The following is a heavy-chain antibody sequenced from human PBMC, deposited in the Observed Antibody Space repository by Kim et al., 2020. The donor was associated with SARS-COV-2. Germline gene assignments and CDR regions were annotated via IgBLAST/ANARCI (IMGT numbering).Heavy chain of an antibody. CDR2: INPDSAGT. Sequence: ASVKVSCKPSGFTLTDYDMHWVRQAPGQGLEWIGWINPDSAGTNYAPKFQGRVTVTRDTSINTAYMELTRLTSDDTAVYYCAREVQHSNSFDYWGQGTLVTVSS. CDR1: GFTLTDYD. CDR3: AREVQHSNSFDY. J-gene: IGHJ4*02. D-gene: IGHD3-22*01. V-gene: IGHV1-2*02.